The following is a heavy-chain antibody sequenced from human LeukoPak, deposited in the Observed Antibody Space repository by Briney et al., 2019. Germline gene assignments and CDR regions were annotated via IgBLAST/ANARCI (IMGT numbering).Heavy chain of an antibody. V-gene: IGHV4-38-2*01. J-gene: IGHJ4*02. CDR1: GYSISSGYY. CDR3: ARRPDSSGYQHYFDY. CDR2: IYHSGST. D-gene: IGHD3-22*01. Sequence: PSETLSLTCAVSGYSISSGYYWGWIRQPPGKGLEWIGSIYHSGSTYYNPSLKSRVTISVDTSKNQFSLKLSSVTAADTAVYYCARRPDSSGYQHYFDYWGQGTLVTVSS.